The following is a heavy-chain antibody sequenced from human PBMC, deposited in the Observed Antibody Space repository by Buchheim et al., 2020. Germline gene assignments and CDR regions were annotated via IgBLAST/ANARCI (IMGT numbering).Heavy chain of an antibody. CDR2: IKSKTDGGTT. CDR1: GFTFSNAW. D-gene: IGHD6-13*01. Sequence: EVQLVESGGGLVKPGGSLRLSCAASGFTFSNAWMSWVRQAPGKGLEWVGRIKSKTDGGTTDYAAPVKGRVTISRDDSKNNLYLQMNSLKTEDTAVYYCTTDNAGEQQLDVFDYWGQGTL. V-gene: IGHV3-15*01. J-gene: IGHJ4*02. CDR3: TTDNAGEQQLDVFDY.